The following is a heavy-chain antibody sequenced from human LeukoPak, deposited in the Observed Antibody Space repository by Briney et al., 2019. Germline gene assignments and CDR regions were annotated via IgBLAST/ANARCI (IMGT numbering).Heavy chain of an antibody. Sequence: GGSLRLSCAASGFTFSSYAMSWVRQAPGKGLEWVSAISGSGGSAYYADSVKGRFTISRDNSKNSVFLQMNSLRAEDTAVYYCARFLASWDRYYMDVWGKGTMVSVSS. J-gene: IGHJ6*03. D-gene: IGHD3-3*01. CDR2: ISGSGGSA. CDR3: ARFLASWDRYYMDV. CDR1: GFTFSSYA. V-gene: IGHV3-23*01.